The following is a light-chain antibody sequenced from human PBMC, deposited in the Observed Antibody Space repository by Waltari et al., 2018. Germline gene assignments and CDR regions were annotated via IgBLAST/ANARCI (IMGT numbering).Light chain of an antibody. CDR2: GGS. CDR1: SSDVGAYNT. Sequence: QSALTQPAPVSGSPGQSITISCTGTSSDVGAYNTVSWYHQYPGKAPKLIIYGGSERPSGVSNRFSCSKSGNTASLTISVLQAEDEADYYCNSYTTPFSYVFGTGTKVTVL. J-gene: IGLJ1*01. V-gene: IGLV2-14*01. CDR3: NSYTTPFSYV.